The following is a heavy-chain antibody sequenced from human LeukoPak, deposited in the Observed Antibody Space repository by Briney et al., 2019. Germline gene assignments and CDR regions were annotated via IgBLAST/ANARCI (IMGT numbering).Heavy chain of an antibody. Sequence: GGSLRLSCAASGFTFSNYAMSWVRQAPGKGLEWVAVIWYDGSNKYYADSVKGRFTISRDNSKNTLYLQMNSLRAEDTAVYYCARDQGGIQLNWGQGTLVTVSS. D-gene: IGHD5-18*01. J-gene: IGHJ4*02. V-gene: IGHV3-33*08. CDR1: GFTFSNYA. CDR3: ARDQGGIQLN. CDR2: IWYDGSNK.